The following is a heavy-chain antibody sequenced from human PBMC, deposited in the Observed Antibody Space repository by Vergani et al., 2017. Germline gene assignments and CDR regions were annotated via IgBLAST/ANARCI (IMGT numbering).Heavy chain of an antibody. CDR1: GGSISSYY. J-gene: IGHJ6*02. CDR3: ARVESTTTEVTPGENYYYDGMDV. CDR2: IYYSGST. D-gene: IGHD4-23*01. V-gene: IGHV4-59*01. Sequence: QVQLQESGPGLVKPSETLSLTCTVSGGSISSYYWSWIRQPPGKGLEWIGYIYYSGSTNYNPSLKSRVTIAVDTSKNQFSLKLSSVTAADTAVYYCARVESTTTEVTPGENYYYDGMDVWGQGTTVTVSS.